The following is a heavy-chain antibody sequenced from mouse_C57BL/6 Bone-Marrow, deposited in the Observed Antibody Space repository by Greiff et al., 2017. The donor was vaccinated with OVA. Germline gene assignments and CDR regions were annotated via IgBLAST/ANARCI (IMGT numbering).Heavy chain of an antibody. D-gene: IGHD2-14*01. V-gene: IGHV1-64*01. J-gene: IGHJ2*01. CDR1: GYTFTSYW. CDR3: ASRYAYFDY. CDR2: IHPNSGST. Sequence: QVQLKQSGAELVKPGASVKLSCKASGYTFTSYWMHWVKQRPGQGLEWIGMIHPNSGSTNYNEKFKSKATLTVDKSSSTAYMQLSSLTSEDSAVYYCASRYAYFDYWGQGTTLTVSS.